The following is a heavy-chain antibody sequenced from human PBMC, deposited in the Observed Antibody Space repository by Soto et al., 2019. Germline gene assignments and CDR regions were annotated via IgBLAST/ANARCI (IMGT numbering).Heavy chain of an antibody. D-gene: IGHD2-15*01. CDR3: AVAGPVPDY. CDR1: GFTFSSYS. V-gene: IGHV3-48*01. CDR2: ISSGSSAI. Sequence: EVQLVESGGGVVQPGGSLRLSCAASGFTFSSYSMNWVRQAPGKGLEWISDISSGSSAIYYADSVKGRFTISRDNVKKSMSLQRNSLRAEDTAVYDWAVAGPVPDYWGQGTLVTVSS. J-gene: IGHJ4*02.